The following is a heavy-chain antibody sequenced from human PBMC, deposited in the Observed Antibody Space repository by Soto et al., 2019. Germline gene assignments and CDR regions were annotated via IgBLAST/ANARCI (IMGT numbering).Heavy chain of an antibody. Sequence: QVQLVQSGAEVKKPGASVKVSCKASGYTFTSYGISWVRQAPGQGLEWMGWISAYNGNTNYAQKLQGRVTMTTDSSTSTAYMEMRGRRSDDTSVDYCATGKENYYDSSGYYSFRAFDIWGQGTMVTVAS. V-gene: IGHV1-18*01. CDR1: GYTFTSYG. D-gene: IGHD3-22*01. CDR3: ATGKENYYDSSGYYSFRAFDI. J-gene: IGHJ3*02. CDR2: ISAYNGNT.